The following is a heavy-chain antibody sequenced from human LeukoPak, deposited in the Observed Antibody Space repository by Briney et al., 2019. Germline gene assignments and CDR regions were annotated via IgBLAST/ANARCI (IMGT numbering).Heavy chain of an antibody. J-gene: IGHJ4*02. CDR1: GGTFNNYA. CDR3: ARDSRYDYVWGSYRPGDY. V-gene: IGHV1-69*13. CDR2: IIPLFGKA. Sequence: SVKVSCKASGGTFNNYAIYWVRQAPGQGLEWMGGIIPLFGKAKYAQKFQGRVTITADESTSTAYMELSSLRSEDTAVYYCARDSRYDYVWGSYRPGDYWGQGTLVTVSS. D-gene: IGHD3-16*02.